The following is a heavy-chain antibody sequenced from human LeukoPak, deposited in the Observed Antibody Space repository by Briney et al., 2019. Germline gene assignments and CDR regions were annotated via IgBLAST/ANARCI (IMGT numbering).Heavy chain of an antibody. CDR1: GFAFRNYW. D-gene: IGHD1-26*01. CDR3: ARSLGGSYLGAFDI. Sequence: GGSLRLSCVASGFAFRNYWMYWVRQGPGKGLEWVANIKQDGSEKYYVDSVKGRFTISRDNAKNSLYLQMNSLRAEDTAVYYCARSLGGSYLGAFDIWGQGTMVTVSS. CDR2: IKQDGSEK. J-gene: IGHJ3*02. V-gene: IGHV3-7*03.